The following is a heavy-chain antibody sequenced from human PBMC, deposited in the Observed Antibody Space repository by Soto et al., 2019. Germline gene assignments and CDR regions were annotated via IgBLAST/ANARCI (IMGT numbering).Heavy chain of an antibody. J-gene: IGHJ2*01. V-gene: IGHV4-31*03. CDR2: IYYSGST. CDR3: ARDPSVANYWYFDL. Sequence: QVQLQESGPGLVKPSQTLSLTCTVSGGSISSGGNYWSWIRQHPGKGLEWIGYIYYSGSTYYNPSLNSRVTIXVXTXXNQFPVKLSSVTAADTAVYYCARDPSVANYWYFDLWGRGTLVTVSS. D-gene: IGHD2-15*01. CDR1: GGSISSGGNY.